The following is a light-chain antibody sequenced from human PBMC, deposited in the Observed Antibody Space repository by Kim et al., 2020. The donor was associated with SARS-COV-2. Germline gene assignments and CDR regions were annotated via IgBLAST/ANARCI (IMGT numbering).Light chain of an antibody. CDR3: QQYYSYPLT. J-gene: IGKJ4*01. Sequence: SATTGGRVTVTCRARQGIGSSLAWYQQKPGRARKLLIYAASTLQSGVASRFSGSGSGTDFTLTISCLQSEDFATYYCQQYYSYPLTFGGGTKVDIK. CDR2: AAS. V-gene: IGKV1-8*01. CDR1: QGIGSS.